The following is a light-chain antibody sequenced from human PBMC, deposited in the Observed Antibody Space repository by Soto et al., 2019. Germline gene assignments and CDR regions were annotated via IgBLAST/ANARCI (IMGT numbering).Light chain of an antibody. CDR1: ESMSSNF. CDR3: QQYGSSPPIT. J-gene: IGKJ5*01. V-gene: IGKV3-20*01. CDR2: GAS. Sequence: EIVLTQSPGALSLSPGERATLSCRASESMSSNFLTWYQQKPGQAPRLLIYGASIRATGIPDRFSGSGSGTDFTLTISRLEPEDFAVYYCQQYGSSPPITFGQGTRLEIK.